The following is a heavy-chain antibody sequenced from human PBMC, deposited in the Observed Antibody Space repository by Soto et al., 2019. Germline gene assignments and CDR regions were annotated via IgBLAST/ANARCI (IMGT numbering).Heavy chain of an antibody. V-gene: IGHV1-46*04. CDR1: GYTFTSYY. D-gene: IGHD1-26*01. CDR2: INPSGGST. J-gene: IGHJ3*02. CDR3: ARESFLGAFDI. Sequence: QVQLVQSGAEVKKPGASVKVSCKASGYTFTSYYMHWVRQAPGQGLEWMGIINPSGGSTSHAQKSRGRVIIRRDTCTRTVYLELSSLRSEDTAVYYCARESFLGAFDIWGQGPMVTVSS.